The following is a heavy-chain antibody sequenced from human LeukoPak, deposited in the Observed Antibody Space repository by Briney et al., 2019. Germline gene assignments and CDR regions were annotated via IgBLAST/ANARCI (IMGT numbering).Heavy chain of an antibody. V-gene: IGHV3-21*01. CDR1: GFTFSSYS. CDR3: ARDKRSSGLIDY. CDR2: ISSSSSYI. D-gene: IGHD6-19*01. Sequence: PGGSLRLSCAASGFTFSSYSMNWVRQAPGKGVEWVSSISSSSSYIYYADSVKGRFTIYRDNAKNSLYLQMNSLRAEDTAVYYCARDKRSSGLIDYWGQGTLVTVSS. J-gene: IGHJ4*02.